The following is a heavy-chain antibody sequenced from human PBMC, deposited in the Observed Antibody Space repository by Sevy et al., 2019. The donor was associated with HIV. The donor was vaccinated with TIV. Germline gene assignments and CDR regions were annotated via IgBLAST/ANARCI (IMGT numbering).Heavy chain of an antibody. CDR1: GFTFSAYG. J-gene: IGHJ3*02. D-gene: IGHD2-21*01. Sequence: GGSLRLSCAASGFTFSAYGMHWVRQAPGKGLEWVAVISNDESRKYYADCVKGRFTISRDNSKNTLYLQMNSLRAEDTAIYYCAKKAADGYKPAAFDIWGQGTMVTVSS. CDR2: ISNDESRK. V-gene: IGHV3-30*18. CDR3: AKKAADGYKPAAFDI.